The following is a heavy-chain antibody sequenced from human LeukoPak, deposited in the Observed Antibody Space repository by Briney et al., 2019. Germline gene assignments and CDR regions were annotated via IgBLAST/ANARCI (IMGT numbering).Heavy chain of an antibody. V-gene: IGHV3-7*01. Sequence: GGSLRLSCSASGFTLSRHYMSWVRQAPGKGLQWVANIRQDSVYKFFVDSVKGRFSISRDNDKNSLSLQMNSLRAEDTAMYYCVREGRTTSGDDAFDIWGQGTMVTVSS. CDR3: VREGRTTSGDDAFDI. CDR2: IRQDSVYK. D-gene: IGHD1-14*01. CDR1: GFTLSRHY. J-gene: IGHJ3*02.